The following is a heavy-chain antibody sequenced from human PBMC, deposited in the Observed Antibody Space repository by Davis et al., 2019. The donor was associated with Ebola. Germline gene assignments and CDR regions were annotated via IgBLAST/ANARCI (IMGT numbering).Heavy chain of an antibody. V-gene: IGHV3-30-3*01. CDR3: ARGNRYCSGDTCANWLDP. J-gene: IGHJ5*02. D-gene: IGHD2-15*01. CDR2: ISYDGSNK. CDR1: GFTFSSYA. Sequence: GESLKISCAASGFTFSSYAMHWVRQAPGKGLEWVAVISYDGSNKYYADSVKGRFTISRDNAKNTLYVQMNSLRAEDTAVYYCARGNRYCSGDTCANWLDPWGQGTLVTVSS.